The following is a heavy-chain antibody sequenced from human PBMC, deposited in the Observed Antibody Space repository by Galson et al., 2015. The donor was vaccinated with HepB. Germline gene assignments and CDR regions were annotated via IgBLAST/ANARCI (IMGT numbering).Heavy chain of an antibody. D-gene: IGHD3-22*01. Sequence: SVKVSCKASGYTFTGYHMHWVRQAPGQGLEWMGRINPNSGGTNYAQKFQGWVTMTRDTSISTAYMELSRLRSDDTAVYYCARAYYDSSGYLYWYFDLWGRGTLVTVSS. CDR3: ARAYYDSSGYLYWYFDL. CDR2: INPNSGGT. J-gene: IGHJ2*01. CDR1: GYTFTGYH. V-gene: IGHV1-2*04.